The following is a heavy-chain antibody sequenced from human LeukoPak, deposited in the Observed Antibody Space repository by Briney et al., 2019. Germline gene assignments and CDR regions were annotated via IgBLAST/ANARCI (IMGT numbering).Heavy chain of an antibody. CDR1: GGSISSYY. CDR2: GSI. Sequence: SETLSLTCTVSGGSISSYYWSWIRQSPGKGLEWIGGSIKYNPSLKSRVTISVDTSKKQFSLKLSSVTAADTAVYYCARMYYYDSSGYYAFDIWGQGTMVTVSS. CDR3: ARMYYYDSSGYYAFDI. D-gene: IGHD3-22*01. V-gene: IGHV4-59*01. J-gene: IGHJ3*02.